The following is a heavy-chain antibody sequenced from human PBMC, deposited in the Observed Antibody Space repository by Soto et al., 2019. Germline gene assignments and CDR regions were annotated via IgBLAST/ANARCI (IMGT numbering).Heavy chain of an antibody. V-gene: IGHV1-18*01. Sequence: ASVKVSCKASGYTFTSYAIIWVRQAPGQGLEWMGWISAYNGNTNYAQKLQGRVTMTTDTYKSTAYMELRSLRSDDTVVYYWAGGLRLDFFDYGGKGALVTVSS. J-gene: IGHJ4*02. CDR1: GYTFTSYA. CDR3: AGGLRLDFFDY. CDR2: ISAYNGNT. D-gene: IGHD5-12*01.